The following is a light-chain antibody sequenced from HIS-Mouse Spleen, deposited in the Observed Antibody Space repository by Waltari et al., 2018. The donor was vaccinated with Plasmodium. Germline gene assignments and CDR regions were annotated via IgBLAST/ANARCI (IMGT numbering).Light chain of an antibody. Sequence: DIQMTQSPSSLSASVGDRVTITCRATQSIRRYLNWYQQKPGKAPKLLIYAASSLQSGVPSRVSGSGSGTDFTLSISSLQPEDFATYYCQQSYSTWTFGQGTKVEIK. CDR3: QQSYSTWT. J-gene: IGKJ1*01. CDR1: QSIRRY. V-gene: IGKV1-39*01. CDR2: AAS.